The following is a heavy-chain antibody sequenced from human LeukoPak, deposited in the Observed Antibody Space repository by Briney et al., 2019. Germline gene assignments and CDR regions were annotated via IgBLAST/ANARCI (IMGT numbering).Heavy chain of an antibody. Sequence: GGSLRLSCAASGFTFRNYAMSWVRQAPGKGLEWVSGISGSGGTTFYADSVKGRFSISRDNPKNTLYLQMNSLRAEDTAVYYCAKDDYPSFVSYFDYWGQGSLVTVSS. J-gene: IGHJ4*02. CDR3: AKDDYPSFVSYFDY. CDR2: ISGSGGTT. CDR1: GFTFRNYA. V-gene: IGHV3-23*01. D-gene: IGHD4-11*01.